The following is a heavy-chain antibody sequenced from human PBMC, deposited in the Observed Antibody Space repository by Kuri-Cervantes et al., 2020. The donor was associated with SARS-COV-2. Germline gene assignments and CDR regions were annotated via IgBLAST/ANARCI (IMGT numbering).Heavy chain of an antibody. CDR1: GDSVSSNSAA. D-gene: IGHD1-1*01. V-gene: IGHV6-1*01. CDR2: TYYWSKWYN. Sequence: SETLSLTCAISGDSVSSNSAAWNWIRQSPSRGPEWRGRTYYWSKWYNDYAVSVKSRITINPDTSKNQFSLQLNSVTPEDTAVYYCARGSDSTGTARSAFDIWGQGTMVTVSS. CDR3: ARGSDSTGTARSAFDI. J-gene: IGHJ3*02.